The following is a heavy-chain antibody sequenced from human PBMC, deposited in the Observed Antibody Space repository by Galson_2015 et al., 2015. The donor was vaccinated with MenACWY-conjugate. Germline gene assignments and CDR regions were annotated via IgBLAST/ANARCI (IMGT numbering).Heavy chain of an antibody. J-gene: IGHJ5*02. CDR2: ISSSSSTI. CDR3: AKDGSSAWYGALLNWFDP. D-gene: IGHD6-19*01. Sequence: SLRLSCAASGFTFSSYSMNWVRQAPGKGLEWVSYISSSSSTIYYADSVKGRFTISRDNAKNSLYLQMNSLRVEDTAVYYCAKDGSSAWYGALLNWFDPWGQGTLVSVSS. CDR1: GFTFSSYS. V-gene: IGHV3-48*01.